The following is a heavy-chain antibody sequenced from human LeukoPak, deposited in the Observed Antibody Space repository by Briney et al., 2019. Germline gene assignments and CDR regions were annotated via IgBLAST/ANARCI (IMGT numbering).Heavy chain of an antibody. J-gene: IGHJ3*02. V-gene: IGHV4-34*01. CDR1: GGSFSGYY. CDR2: INHSGST. CDR3: ARRRRRYSSLGDAFDI. Sequence: PSETLSLTCAVCGGSFSGYYWSWIRQPPGKGLEWIGEINHSGSTNYNPSLKSRVTISVDTSKNQFSLKLSSVTAADTAVYYCARRRRRYSSLGDAFDIWGQRTMVPVSS. D-gene: IGHD5-18*01.